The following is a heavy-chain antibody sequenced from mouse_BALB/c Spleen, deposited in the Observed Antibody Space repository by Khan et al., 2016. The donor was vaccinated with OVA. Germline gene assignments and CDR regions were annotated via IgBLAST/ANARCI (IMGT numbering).Heavy chain of an antibody. Sequence: EVQLVESGGGLVKPGDSLKLSCAASGFTFSKYAMSWVRPTPEKRLEWVATISSGGGSSIYYPDSVKGRFTIFRANAKKSPYLQMSSLRSDATAMYYCSKVYFDYFDYWGQGTTLTVSA. J-gene: IGHJ2*01. CDR1: GFTFSKYA. CDR2: ISSGGGSSI. CDR3: SKVYFDYFDY. V-gene: IGHV5-9-3*01. D-gene: IGHD1-1*01.